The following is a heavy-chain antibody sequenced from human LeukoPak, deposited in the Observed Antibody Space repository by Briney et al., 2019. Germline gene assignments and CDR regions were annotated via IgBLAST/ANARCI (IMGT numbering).Heavy chain of an antibody. CDR3: AAHHGELGYFDY. Sequence: PGRSLRLSCAASGFFVTTYGIHWVRQAPGKGLEWVAVIWYDGSNKYYADSVKGRFTISRDNSKNTLYLQMNSLRAEDTAVYYCAAHHGELGYFDYWGQGTLVTVSS. D-gene: IGHD1-26*01. J-gene: IGHJ4*02. CDR2: IWYDGSNK. V-gene: IGHV3-33*08. CDR1: GFFVTTYG.